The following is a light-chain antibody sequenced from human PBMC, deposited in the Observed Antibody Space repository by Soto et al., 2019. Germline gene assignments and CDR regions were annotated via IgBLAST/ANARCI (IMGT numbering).Light chain of an antibody. CDR2: RND. Sequence: QSVLTQPPSASGTPGQRVTISWSGSSSNIGSNYVYWYQQFPGSAPKLLIYRNDQRPSGVPDRFSGSKSGTSASLAISGPRSEDEADYYCAAWDDSLSAVVFGGGTKVTVL. CDR1: SSNIGSNY. V-gene: IGLV1-47*01. CDR3: AAWDDSLSAVV. J-gene: IGLJ2*01.